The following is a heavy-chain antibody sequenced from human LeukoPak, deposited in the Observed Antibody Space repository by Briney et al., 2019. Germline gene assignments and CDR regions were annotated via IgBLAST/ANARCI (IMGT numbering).Heavy chain of an antibody. CDR2: INHSGST. V-gene: IGHV4-34*01. CDR1: GGSFSGYY. CDR3: ARVKIVGATEDAFDI. Sequence: AETLSLTCAVSGGSFSGYYWSWIRQPPGKGLEWIGEINHSGSTNYNPSLKSRVTISVDTSKNQFSLKLSSVTAADTAVYYCARVKIVGATEDAFDIWGQGTMVTVSS. D-gene: IGHD1-26*01. J-gene: IGHJ3*02.